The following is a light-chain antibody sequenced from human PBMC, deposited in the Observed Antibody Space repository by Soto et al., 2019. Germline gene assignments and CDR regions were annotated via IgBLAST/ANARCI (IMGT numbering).Light chain of an antibody. J-gene: IGLJ1*01. CDR3: AAWDDSLNGYV. CDR1: SSNIGNNA. V-gene: IGLV1-36*01. Sequence: QSVLTQPPSVSEAPRQRVTISCSGSSSNIGNNAVNWYQQLPGKAPKLLIYYDVLLPSGVSDRFSGSKSATSASLAISGLQSEDEADYYRAAWDDSLNGYVFGTGTKVTVL. CDR2: YDV.